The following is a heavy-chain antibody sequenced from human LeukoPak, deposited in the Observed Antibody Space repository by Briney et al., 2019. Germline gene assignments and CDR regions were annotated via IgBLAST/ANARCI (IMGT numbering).Heavy chain of an antibody. Sequence: SETLSLTCTVSGGSISSYYWSWIRQPPRKGLEWIGYIYYSGSTNYNPSLKSRVTISVDTSKNQFSLKLSSVTAADTAVYYCARESIAAAGYFDYWGQGTLVTVSS. CDR3: ARESIAAAGYFDY. V-gene: IGHV4-59*12. D-gene: IGHD6-13*01. CDR1: GGSISSYY. J-gene: IGHJ4*02. CDR2: IYYSGST.